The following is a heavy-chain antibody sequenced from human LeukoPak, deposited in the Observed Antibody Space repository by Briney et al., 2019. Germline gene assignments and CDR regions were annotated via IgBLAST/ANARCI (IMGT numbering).Heavy chain of an antibody. D-gene: IGHD3-10*01. V-gene: IGHV3-23*01. CDR1: GFTFSTYG. CDR3: AKWQYYGSGDDY. J-gene: IGHJ4*02. Sequence: GGSLRLSCAGSGFTFSTYGMSWVRLAPNKGLEWLSTIIGSSDSPYYADSVKGRFSISRDNSKNTLFLQMNSLRAEDTAIYYCAKWQYYGSGDDYWGQGTLVTVSS. CDR2: IIGSSDSP.